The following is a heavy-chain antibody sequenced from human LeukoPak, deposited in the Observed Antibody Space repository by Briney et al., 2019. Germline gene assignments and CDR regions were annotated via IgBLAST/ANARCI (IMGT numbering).Heavy chain of an antibody. Sequence: SETLSLTCTVSGGSISSGDYYLSWIRQPPGKGLEWIGYIYYSGSTYYNPSLKSRVTISVDTSKNQFSLKLSSVTAADTAVYYCARGENRYCSSTSCPPGDYWGQGTLVTVSS. CDR1: GGSISSGDYY. CDR3: ARGENRYCSSTSCPPGDY. V-gene: IGHV4-30-4*01. CDR2: IYYSGST. J-gene: IGHJ4*02. D-gene: IGHD2-2*01.